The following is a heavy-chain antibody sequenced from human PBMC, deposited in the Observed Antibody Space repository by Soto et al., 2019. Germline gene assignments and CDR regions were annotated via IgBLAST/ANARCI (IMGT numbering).Heavy chain of an antibody. J-gene: IGHJ4*02. CDR1: GYTFTSYA. D-gene: IGHD6-19*01. CDR3: ARDLGGWTDY. Sequence: QVQLVQSGVEVKKPGASVKVSCKTSGYTFTSYAMHSVGQAPGQRLEWMGWINAGNGNTKYSQKFQGRVTITRDTSVSTAYMELSSLRSEDTTVYYCARDLGGWTDYWGQGTLVTVSS. V-gene: IGHV1-3*01. CDR2: INAGNGNT.